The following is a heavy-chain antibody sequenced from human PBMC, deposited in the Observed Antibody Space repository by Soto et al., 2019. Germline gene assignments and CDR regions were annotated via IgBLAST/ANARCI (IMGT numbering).Heavy chain of an antibody. CDR3: ARDHRGGFDY. D-gene: IGHD3-16*01. CDR2: ISVDSFSI. CDR1: GFTFDRYA. V-gene: IGHV3-48*02. J-gene: IGHJ4*02. Sequence: EVQLVESGGGLVQPGGSLRLSGVASGFTFDRYAMNWVHQAPGKGLEWLSWISVDSFSIEYSDSVTGRFTMSRDDAKNLVYLEMNSLQDEDTAVYYCARDHRGGFDYWGQGTLVTVTS.